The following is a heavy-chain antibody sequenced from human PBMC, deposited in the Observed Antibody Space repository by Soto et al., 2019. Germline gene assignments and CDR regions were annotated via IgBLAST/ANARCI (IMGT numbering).Heavy chain of an antibody. CDR2: IFHSGST. J-gene: IGHJ4*02. CDR1: GASIRSNNR. CDR3: ARVYSGSYSDS. D-gene: IGHD1-26*01. Sequence: QVQLQESGPGLVKPSGTLSLTCAVSGASIRSNNRWSWVRQSPGKGLEWIGEIFHSGSTNYNPSLKTRRTISVDKSKNQFSLKLSPVTAADTAVYYCARVYSGSYSDSWGRGTLVTVSS. V-gene: IGHV4-4*02.